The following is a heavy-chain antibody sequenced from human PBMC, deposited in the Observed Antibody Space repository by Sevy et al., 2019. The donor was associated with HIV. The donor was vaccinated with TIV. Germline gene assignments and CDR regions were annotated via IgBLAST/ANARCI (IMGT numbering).Heavy chain of an antibody. J-gene: IGHJ3*01. CDR2: VSGSGGKR. D-gene: IGHD3-10*01. Sequence: GGSLRLSCAAFGFTFSNYGMTWVRQAPGKGLEWVSSVSGSGGKRYNADSVKGRFTISRDNSKNTLYLQMNSLGAEDTVVYYCGRRGDYYGDGLDFWGQGTVVTVSS. CDR3: GRRGDYYGDGLDF. CDR1: GFTFSNYG. V-gene: IGHV3-23*01.